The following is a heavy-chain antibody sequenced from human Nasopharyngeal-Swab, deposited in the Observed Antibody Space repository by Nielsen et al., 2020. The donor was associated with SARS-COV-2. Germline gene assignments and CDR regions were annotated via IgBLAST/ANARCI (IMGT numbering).Heavy chain of an antibody. D-gene: IGHD3-22*01. CDR2: IYSGGST. J-gene: IGHJ4*02. CDR3: ARGAYDSSGYFWDY. V-gene: IGHV3-53*01. Sequence: VRQMPGKGPEWVSVIYSGGSTYSADSMKGRVTISRDNSKNTLYLQMNSLRAEDTAVYYCARGAYDSSGYFWDYWGQGTLVTVFS.